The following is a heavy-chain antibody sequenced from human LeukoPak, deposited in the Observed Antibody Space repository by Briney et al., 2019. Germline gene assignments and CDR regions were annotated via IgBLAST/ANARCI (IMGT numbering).Heavy chain of an antibody. V-gene: IGHV1-2*02. CDR1: GYTFTGYY. D-gene: IGHD2-2*01. CDR3: ARDRYCSSNSCFGNLFDY. Sequence: GASVKVSCKASGYTFTGYYMHWVRQAPGQGLEWMGWINPNSGGTNYAQKFQGRVTMNRDTSISTAYMGLSRLRSDDTAVYYCARDRYCSSNSCFGNLFDYWGQGSLVTVSS. J-gene: IGHJ4*02. CDR2: INPNSGGT.